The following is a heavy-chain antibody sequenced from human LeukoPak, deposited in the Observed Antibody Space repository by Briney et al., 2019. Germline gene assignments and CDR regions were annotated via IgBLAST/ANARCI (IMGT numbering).Heavy chain of an antibody. Sequence: GGSLRLSCAASGFTFSSYAMSWVRQAPGKGLEWVPYISSSGSTIYYADSVEGRFTISRDNAKNSLYLQMNSLRAEDTAVYYCAELGITMIGGVWGKGTTVTISS. CDR2: ISSSGSTI. J-gene: IGHJ6*04. CDR1: GFTFSSYA. CDR3: AELGITMIGGV. V-gene: IGHV3-48*01. D-gene: IGHD3-10*02.